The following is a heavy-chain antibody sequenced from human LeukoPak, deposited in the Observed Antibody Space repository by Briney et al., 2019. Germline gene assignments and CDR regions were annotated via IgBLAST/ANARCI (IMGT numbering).Heavy chain of an antibody. D-gene: IGHD5-12*01. CDR1: GFTFTGYW. J-gene: IGHJ2*01. Sequence: GGSLRLSCAASGFTFTGYWMHWVRQAPGKGLEWVAVISYDGSNKYYADSVKGRFTISRDNSKNTLYLQMNSLRAEDTAVYYCARPDIMATRTDWYFDLWGLGTLVTVSS. CDR3: ARPDIMATRTDWYFDL. V-gene: IGHV3-30-3*01. CDR2: ISYDGSNK.